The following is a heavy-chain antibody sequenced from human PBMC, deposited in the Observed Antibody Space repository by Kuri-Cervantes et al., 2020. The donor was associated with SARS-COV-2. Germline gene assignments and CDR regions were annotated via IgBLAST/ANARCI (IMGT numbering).Heavy chain of an antibody. D-gene: IGHD3-10*01. Sequence: SQTLSLTCAISGDSVSSNSAAWNWIRQSPSRGLEWLGRTYYRSKWYNDYAVSVKSRITINPDTSKNQFSLQLNSVTPEDTAVYYCARELLWFGELSDYFDYWGQGTLVTVSS. CDR1: GDSVSSNSAA. CDR3: ARELLWFGELSDYFDY. V-gene: IGHV6-1*01. J-gene: IGHJ4*02. CDR2: TYYRSKWYN.